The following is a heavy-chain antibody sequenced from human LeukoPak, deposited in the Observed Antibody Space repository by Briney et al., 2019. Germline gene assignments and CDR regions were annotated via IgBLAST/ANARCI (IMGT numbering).Heavy chain of an antibody. CDR1: GGSISSYY. CDR2: IYYSGST. J-gene: IGHJ3*02. V-gene: IGHV4-59*01. CDR3: ARVPRLYAFDI. Sequence: SETLSLTCTVSGGSISSYYWSWIRQPPGKGLEWIGYIYYSGSTNYNPSPKSRVTISVDTSKNQFSLKLSSVTAADTAVYYCARVPRLYAFDIWGQGTMVTVSS.